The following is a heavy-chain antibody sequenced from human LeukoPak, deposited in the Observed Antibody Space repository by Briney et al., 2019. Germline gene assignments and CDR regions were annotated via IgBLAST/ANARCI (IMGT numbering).Heavy chain of an antibody. V-gene: IGHV3-7*01. CDR3: ARVLSGPSFY. CDR2: IKPDGNEK. J-gene: IGHJ4*02. Sequence: PGGSLRLSCAASGFTFSNYWMSWLRQAPGRGLEWVANIKPDGNEKYFVDSVRGRFTISRDNAKNSLYLQMNSLRAEDTAVYFCARVLSGPSFYWGQGTLVTVSS. CDR1: GFTFSNYW. D-gene: IGHD2-15*01.